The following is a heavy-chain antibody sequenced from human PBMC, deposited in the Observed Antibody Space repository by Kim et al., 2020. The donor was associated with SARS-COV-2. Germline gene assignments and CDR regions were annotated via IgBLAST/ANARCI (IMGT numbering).Heavy chain of an antibody. Sequence: DSLKDRFTISRDNAKKSLILQMDSLKVEHTAVYFCARTLSMLRGVIINFDIWGQGTLVTVSS. J-gene: IGHJ4*02. CDR3: ARTLSMLRGVIINFDI. V-gene: IGHV3-11*06. D-gene: IGHD3-10*01.